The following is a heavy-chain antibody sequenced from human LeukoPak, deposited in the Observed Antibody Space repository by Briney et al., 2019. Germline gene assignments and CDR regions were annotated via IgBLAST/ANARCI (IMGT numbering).Heavy chain of an antibody. CDR1: GFTFSSYW. Sequence: PGGSLRLSCAASGFTFSSYWMSWVRQAPGKGLEWVANIKQDGSEKYYVDSVKGRFTISRDNAKNSLYLQMNSLRAEDTAVYYCAGFNGLRFLEWLNFFFDYWGQGTLVTVSS. D-gene: IGHD3-3*01. CDR2: IKQDGSEK. J-gene: IGHJ4*02. CDR3: AGFNGLRFLEWLNFFFDY. V-gene: IGHV3-7*01.